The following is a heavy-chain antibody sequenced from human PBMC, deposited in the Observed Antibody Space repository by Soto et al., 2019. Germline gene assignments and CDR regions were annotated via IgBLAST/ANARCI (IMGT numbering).Heavy chain of an antibody. CDR1: GGTFSSYA. Sequence: QVQLVQSGAEVKKPGSSVKVSCKASGGTFSSYAISWVRQAPGQGVEWVGGIIPIFGTANYARKFQGRVTITADESTSTAYMELSSLRSEDTAVYCCAREGDGYNKPGGWFDYWGQGTLVTVSS. V-gene: IGHV1-69*01. CDR3: AREGDGYNKPGGWFDY. CDR2: IIPIFGTA. J-gene: IGHJ4*02. D-gene: IGHD5-12*01.